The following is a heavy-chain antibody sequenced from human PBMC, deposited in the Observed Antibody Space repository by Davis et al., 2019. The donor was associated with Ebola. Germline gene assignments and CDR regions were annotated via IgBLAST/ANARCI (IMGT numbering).Heavy chain of an antibody. CDR2: ISSSSSYI. D-gene: IGHD2-2*01. V-gene: IGHV3-21*01. J-gene: IGHJ5*02. CDR1: GFTFSSYS. CDR3: AREDQLLMDLWFDP. Sequence: PGGSLRLSCAASGFTFSSYSMNWVRQAPGKGLEWVSSISSSSSYIYYADSVKGRFTISRDNAKNSLYLQMNSLRAEDTAVYYCAREDQLLMDLWFDPWGQGTLVTVSS.